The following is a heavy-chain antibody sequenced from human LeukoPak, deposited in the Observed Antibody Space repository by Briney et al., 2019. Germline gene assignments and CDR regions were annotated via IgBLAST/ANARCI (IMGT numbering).Heavy chain of an antibody. CDR3: AREPYSSSWYWFDP. D-gene: IGHD6-13*01. CDR1: GFTFSSYS. J-gene: IGHJ5*02. Sequence: GGSLRLSCAASGFTFSSYSMNWVRQAPGKGLEWVSSISSSSYIYYADSVKGRFTISRDNAKNSLYLQMNSLRAEDTAVYYCAREPYSSSWYWFDPWGQGTLVTVSS. CDR2: ISSSSYI. V-gene: IGHV3-21*01.